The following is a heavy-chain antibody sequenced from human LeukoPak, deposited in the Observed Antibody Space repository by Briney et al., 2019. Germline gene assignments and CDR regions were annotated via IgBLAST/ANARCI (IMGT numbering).Heavy chain of an antibody. CDR2: ISGSGGST. Sequence: PGGSLRLSCAASGFTFSSYPMSWLRQAPGKGLEWVSAISGSGGSTYYAHSVKGRFTISRDNSKNTLYLQMNSLRAEDTAVYYCAKDRPYSSGWYGSIDYWGQGTLVTVSS. V-gene: IGHV3-23*01. J-gene: IGHJ4*02. D-gene: IGHD6-19*01. CDR3: AKDRPYSSGWYGSIDY. CDR1: GFTFSSYP.